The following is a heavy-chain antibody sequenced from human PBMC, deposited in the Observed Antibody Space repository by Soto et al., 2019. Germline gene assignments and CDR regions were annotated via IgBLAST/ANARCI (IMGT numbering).Heavy chain of an antibody. CDR1: GFTFSSNV. CDR2: ISGSGVST. CDR3: ATGGWSRGRLDY. V-gene: IGHV3-23*01. D-gene: IGHD6-19*01. Sequence: PGGSLRLSYAVSGFTFSSNVMSWVRQVPGKGLEWVSVISGSGVSTYYADSVKGRFTISRDDSKSTLFLQMNSLRAEDTAVYYCATGGWSRGRLDYWGQGTLVTVSS. J-gene: IGHJ4*02.